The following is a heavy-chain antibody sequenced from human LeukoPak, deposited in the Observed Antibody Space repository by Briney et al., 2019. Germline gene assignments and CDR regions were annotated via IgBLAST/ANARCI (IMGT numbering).Heavy chain of an antibody. CDR1: VYTFTNYH. V-gene: IGHV1-8*03. CDR2: INPNNGDS. CDR3: ARTTSFTASGYDY. D-gene: IGHD6-25*01. Sequence: ASVTVSCKASVYTFTNYHINWVRQATGQGLEWMGWINPNNGDSGFAQKFQGRVTITRDTAMTTAYMELSSLTSEDTAIYFCARTTSFTASGYDYWGQGTLVTVSS. J-gene: IGHJ4*02.